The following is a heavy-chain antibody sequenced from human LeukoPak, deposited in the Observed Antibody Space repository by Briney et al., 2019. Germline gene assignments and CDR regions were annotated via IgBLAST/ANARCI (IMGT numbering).Heavy chain of an antibody. CDR2: IISILGIA. V-gene: IGHV1-69*04. Sequence: GASVKVSCKASGGTFSSYAISWVRQAPGQGLEWMGRIISILGIANYAQKFQGRVTITADKSTSTAYMELSSLRSEDTAVYYCARDVDCGGDCLEYFQHWGQGTLVTVSS. J-gene: IGHJ1*01. CDR3: ARDVDCGGDCLEYFQH. D-gene: IGHD2-21*02. CDR1: GGTFSSYA.